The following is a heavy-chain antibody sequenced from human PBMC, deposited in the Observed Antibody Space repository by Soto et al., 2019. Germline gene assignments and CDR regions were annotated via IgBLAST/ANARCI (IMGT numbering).Heavy chain of an antibody. Sequence: SETLSLTCTVSGGSISSSSYYWGWIRQPPGKGLEWIGNIYYSGSTYYNPSLKSRVTISVDTSKNQFSLKLSSVTAADTAVYYCARVWGGAFDIWGQGTMVTGSS. V-gene: IGHV4-39*07. CDR2: IYYSGST. CDR3: ARVWGGAFDI. D-gene: IGHD3-10*01. CDR1: GGSISSSSYY. J-gene: IGHJ3*02.